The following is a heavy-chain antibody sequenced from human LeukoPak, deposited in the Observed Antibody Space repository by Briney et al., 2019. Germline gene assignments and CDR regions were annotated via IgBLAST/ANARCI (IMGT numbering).Heavy chain of an antibody. CDR1: GGSISSGGYS. CDR2: IYHSGST. Sequence: SETLSLTCAVSGGSISSGGYSWSWIRQPPGKGLEWIGYIYHSGSTYYNPSLKSRVTISVDRSKNQFSLKLSSVTAADTAVYYCARGPNSSSWYFLDFGSRNWFDPWGQGTLVTVSS. J-gene: IGHJ5*02. V-gene: IGHV4-30-2*01. D-gene: IGHD6-13*01. CDR3: ARGPNSSSWYFLDFGSRNWFDP.